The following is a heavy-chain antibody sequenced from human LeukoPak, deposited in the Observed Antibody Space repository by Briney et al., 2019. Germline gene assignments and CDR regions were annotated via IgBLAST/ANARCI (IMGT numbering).Heavy chain of an antibody. J-gene: IGHJ4*02. Sequence: GGSLRLSCAASGFTFSSYAMHWVRQAPGKGLEYVSAISSNGGSTYYANSVKGRFTISRDNSKNTLYLQMGSLRAEDMAVYYCARDLKDVVVPAAIHYWGQGNLVTVSS. V-gene: IGHV3-64*01. CDR3: ARDLKDVVVPAAIHY. D-gene: IGHD2-2*01. CDR1: GFTFSSYA. CDR2: ISSNGGST.